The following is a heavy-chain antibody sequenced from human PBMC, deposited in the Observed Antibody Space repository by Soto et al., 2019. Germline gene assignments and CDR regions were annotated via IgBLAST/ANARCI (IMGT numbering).Heavy chain of an antibody. D-gene: IGHD3-3*01. Sequence: SETLSLTCTVSGGSIMSHYWSWIRQPTGKGLEWIANIFYSGSTEYNPSLKSRVTISVDTSKNQFSLRLSSVTAADTAIYYCARLEHDLWSSYYYWGHGTLVTVSS. J-gene: IGHJ4*01. CDR2: IFYSGST. CDR3: ARLEHDLWSSYYY. CDR1: GGSIMSHY. V-gene: IGHV4-59*08.